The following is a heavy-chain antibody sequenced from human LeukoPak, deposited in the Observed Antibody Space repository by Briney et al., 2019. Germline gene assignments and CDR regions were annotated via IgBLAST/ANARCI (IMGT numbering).Heavy chain of an antibody. CDR2: INPNSGGT. CDR3: ARGYIGYYDSSGYLDY. V-gene: IGHV1-2*04. J-gene: IGHJ4*02. Sequence: ASVKVSCKASGYTFTGYYMHWVRQAPGQGLEWMGWINPNSGGTNYAQKFQSWVTMTRDTSISTAYMELSRLRSDDTAVYYCARGYIGYYDSSGYLDYWGQGTLVTVSS. D-gene: IGHD3-22*01. CDR1: GYTFTGYY.